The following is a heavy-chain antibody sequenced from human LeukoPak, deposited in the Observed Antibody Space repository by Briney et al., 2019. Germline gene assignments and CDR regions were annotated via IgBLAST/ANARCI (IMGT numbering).Heavy chain of an antibody. Sequence: PGGSLRLSCAASGFTFSASSMAWFRQTPGAGLEWVSSINSAGTGTYYTDSVKGRFTISRDNSKNTLYLQMNSLRAEDTAVYYCAKVRIQLWLSIDYWGQGTLVTVSS. V-gene: IGHV3-23*01. J-gene: IGHJ4*02. CDR3: AKVRIQLWLSIDY. D-gene: IGHD5-18*01. CDR1: GFTFSASS. CDR2: INSAGTGT.